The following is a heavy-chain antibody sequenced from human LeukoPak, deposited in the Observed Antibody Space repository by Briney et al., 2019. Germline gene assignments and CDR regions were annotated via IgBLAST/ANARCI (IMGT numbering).Heavy chain of an antibody. CDR3: AREGSGEAHIVVVTADPLDAFDI. CDR2: ISAYNGNT. CDR1: GYTFTSSG. Sequence: ASLKLCCKPAGYTFTSSGISWARQAPGQGHEWVAWISAYNGNTNYAQKLQGRVTMTTDKSTSTAYMGLRSLRSDDTAVYYCAREGSGEAHIVVVTADPLDAFDIWGQGTMVTVSS. D-gene: IGHD2-21*02. V-gene: IGHV1-18*01. J-gene: IGHJ3*02.